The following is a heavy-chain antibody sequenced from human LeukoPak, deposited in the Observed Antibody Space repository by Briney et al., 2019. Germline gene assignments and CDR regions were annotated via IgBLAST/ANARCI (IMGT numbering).Heavy chain of an antibody. J-gene: IGHJ6*03. V-gene: IGHV4-4*07. D-gene: IGHD3-22*01. Sequence: DPSETLSLTCTVSGGSISSYYWSWIRQPAGKGLEWIGRIYTSGSTNYNPSLKSRVTMSVDTSKNQFSLKLSSVTAADTAVYYCARAGGGSNYYDSSGYYYYYYMDVWGKGTTVTISS. CDR3: ARAGGGSNYYDSSGYYYYYYMDV. CDR1: GGSISSYY. CDR2: IYTSGST.